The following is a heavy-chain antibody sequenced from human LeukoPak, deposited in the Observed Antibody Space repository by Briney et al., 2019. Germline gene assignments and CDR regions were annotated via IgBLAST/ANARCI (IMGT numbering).Heavy chain of an antibody. CDR1: GFTFSSYW. CDR2: INSDGSRT. D-gene: IGHD6-19*01. J-gene: IGHJ4*02. CDR3: ARHGSGWGTYYFDY. Sequence: GGSLRLSCAASGFTFSSYWMHWVRQAPGKGLVWVSRINSDGSRTSYADSVKGRFTISRDNAKNTLYLQMNSLRSEDTAVYYCARHGSGWGTYYFDYWGQGTLVTVSS. V-gene: IGHV3-74*01.